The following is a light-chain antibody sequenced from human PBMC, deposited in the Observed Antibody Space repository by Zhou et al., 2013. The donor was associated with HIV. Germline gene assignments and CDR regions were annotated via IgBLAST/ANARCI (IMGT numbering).Light chain of an antibody. CDR3: CSYAGSSTFV. Sequence: QSALTRPASVSGSPGQSITISCTGTSSDVGSYNLVSWYQQHPGKAPKLMIYEVSKGPSGVSNRFSGSKSGNTASLTISGLQAEDEADYYCCSYAGSSTFVFGTGTKVTVL. J-gene: IGLJ1*01. CDR1: SSDVGSYNL. V-gene: IGLV2-23*02. CDR2: EVS.